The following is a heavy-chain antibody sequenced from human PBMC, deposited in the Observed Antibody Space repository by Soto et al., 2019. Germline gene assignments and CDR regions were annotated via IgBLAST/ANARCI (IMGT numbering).Heavy chain of an antibody. CDR1: GGTFHSFA. CDR2: TFPIFGPA. J-gene: IGHJ4*02. Sequence: SVKVSSKDSGGTFHSFAFRWVRQAPGQGTEGSGGTFPIFGPANNSQKSQGRGTITADKAKTTAYMEPSSLRLRDTAVYYCERGHIIFGVVTLFHYGGRGPLVTVSS. D-gene: IGHD3-3*01. CDR3: ERGHIIFGVVTLFHY. V-gene: IGHV1-69*06.